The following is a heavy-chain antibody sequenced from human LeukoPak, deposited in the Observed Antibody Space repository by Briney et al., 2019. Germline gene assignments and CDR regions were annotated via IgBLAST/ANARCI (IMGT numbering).Heavy chain of an antibody. CDR3: AGIFSGRAHY. D-gene: IGHD1-26*01. CDR1: XXTVXXXX. Sequence: GGSLRLSCAXSXXTVXXXXXXXXXXXXXXXXXXXSVXYSDTLXYYADSVXGXFTISRDNSKNTLYLQMHSLRGEDTAVYYCAGIFSGRAHYWGQGVLVTVSS. J-gene: IGHJ4*02. V-gene: IGHV3-66*01. CDR2: XYSDTLX.